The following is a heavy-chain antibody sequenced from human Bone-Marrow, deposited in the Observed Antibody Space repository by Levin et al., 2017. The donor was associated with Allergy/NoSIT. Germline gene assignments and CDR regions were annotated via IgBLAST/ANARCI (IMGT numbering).Heavy chain of an antibody. V-gene: IGHV3-30*18. Sequence: GGSLRLSCAASGFTFSSYGMHWVRQAPGKGLEWVAVISYDGSNKYYADSVKGRFTISRDNSKNTLYLQMNSLRAEDTAVYYCAKEYSSGWYLSADYWGQGTLVTVSS. CDR3: AKEYSSGWYLSADY. CDR1: GFTFSSYG. CDR2: ISYDGSNK. J-gene: IGHJ4*02. D-gene: IGHD6-19*01.